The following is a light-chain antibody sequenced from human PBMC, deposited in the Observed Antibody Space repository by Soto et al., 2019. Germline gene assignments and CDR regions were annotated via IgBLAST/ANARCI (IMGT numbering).Light chain of an antibody. J-gene: IGKJ3*01. CDR2: DTS. V-gene: IGKV3-11*01. CDR1: QSVDKY. CDR3: QHRTRWPPIHT. Sequence: EIVLTQSPATLSLSPGERATLSCRTSQSVDKYLAWYQQKRGQAPRLLNYDTSNRATGIPPSLSGSGSGTAFTLTISSLDPEDFAVHYCQHRTRWPPIHTFGPRTIVDIK.